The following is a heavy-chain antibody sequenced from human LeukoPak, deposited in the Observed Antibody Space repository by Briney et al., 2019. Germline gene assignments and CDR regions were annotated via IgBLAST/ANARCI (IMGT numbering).Heavy chain of an antibody. V-gene: IGHV3-21*04. CDR3: AKAIGVNSPYFDY. CDR2: ISSSSSYI. D-gene: IGHD4-23*01. Sequence: GGSLSLSCAAFGLTFSSYSMNGVGQAQGRGLEWVSSISSSSSYIYYADSVKGRFTISRDNSKNTLYLQMNSLRAEDTAVYYCAKAIGVNSPYFDYWGQGTLVTVSS. CDR1: GLTFSSYS. J-gene: IGHJ4*02.